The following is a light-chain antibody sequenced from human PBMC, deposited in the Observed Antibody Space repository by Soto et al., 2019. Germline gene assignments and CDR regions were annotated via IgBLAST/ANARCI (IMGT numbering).Light chain of an antibody. CDR1: ALPKQY. Sequence: SYELTQPPSVSVSPGRTARITCSGDALPKQYAYWYQQKPGQAPVLVIYKDSERPSGIPERFSGSSSGTTVTLTISGVQAEDEADYYCQSADSSGTYPVVFGGGTKVTVL. J-gene: IGLJ2*01. V-gene: IGLV3-25*03. CDR2: KDS. CDR3: QSADSSGTYPVV.